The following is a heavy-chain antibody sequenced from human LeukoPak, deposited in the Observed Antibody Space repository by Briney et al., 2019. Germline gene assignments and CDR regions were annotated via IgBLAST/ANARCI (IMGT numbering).Heavy chain of an antibody. J-gene: IGHJ4*02. Sequence: SETLSLTCAVYGGSFSNYYWSWIRQPPGKGLEWIGEINHSGSTNYNPSLKSRVTISVDTSKNQFSLKLSSVTAADTAVYYCARDRKVATIAYFDYWGQGTLVTVSS. CDR3: ARDRKVATIAYFDY. D-gene: IGHD5-12*01. CDR2: INHSGST. CDR1: GGSFSNYY. V-gene: IGHV4-34*01.